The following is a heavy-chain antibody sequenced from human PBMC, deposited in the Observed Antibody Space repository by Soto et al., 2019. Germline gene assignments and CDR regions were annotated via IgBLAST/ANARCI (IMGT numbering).Heavy chain of an antibody. CDR2: IIPIFGTA. D-gene: IGHD3-3*01. CDR3: ARDNKYYDFWSGYFLDY. Sequence: SVKVSCKAFGGTFSSYAISWVRQAPGQGLEWMGGIIPIFGTANYAQKFQGRVTITADKSTSTAYMELSSLRSEDTAVYYCARDNKYYDFWSGYFLDYWGQGTLVTVSS. V-gene: IGHV1-69*06. CDR1: GGTFSSYA. J-gene: IGHJ4*02.